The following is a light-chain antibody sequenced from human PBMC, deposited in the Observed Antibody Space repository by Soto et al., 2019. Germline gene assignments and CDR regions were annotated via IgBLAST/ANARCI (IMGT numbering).Light chain of an antibody. V-gene: IGLV1-47*01. CDR2: RNN. CDR3: AAWDDSLSVNYV. CDR1: SSKIGSNY. Sequence: QSVLTQPPSTSGTPGQRGTISCSGSSSKIGSNYVYWYQQLPGTAPKLLIYRNNQRPSGVPDRFSGSKSGTSASLAISGLRSEDEADYYCAAWDDSLSVNYVFGTGTKVTVL. J-gene: IGLJ1*01.